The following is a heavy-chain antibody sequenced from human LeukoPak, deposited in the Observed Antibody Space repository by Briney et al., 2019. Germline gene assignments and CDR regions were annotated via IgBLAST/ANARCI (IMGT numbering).Heavy chain of an antibody. Sequence: GGSLRLSCAASGFTFSSYATSWVRQAPGKGLEWVSAISGSGGSTYYADSVKGRFTISRDNSKNTLYLQMNSLRAADTAVYYCAKGGFGELYLSEIDYWGQGTLVTVSS. D-gene: IGHD3-10*01. CDR1: GFTFSSYA. CDR2: ISGSGGST. CDR3: AKGGFGELYLSEIDY. J-gene: IGHJ4*02. V-gene: IGHV3-23*01.